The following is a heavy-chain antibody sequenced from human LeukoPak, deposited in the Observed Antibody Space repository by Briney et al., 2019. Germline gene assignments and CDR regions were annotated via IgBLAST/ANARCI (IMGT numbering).Heavy chain of an antibody. V-gene: IGHV4-59*01. Sequence: DPSEILSLTCTVSGGSISSYYWSWIRQPPGKGLEWIGYIYYSGSTNYNPSLKSRVTISVDTSKNQFSLKLSSVTAADTAVYYCARILSSVAGTNFYFDYWGQGTLVTVSS. CDR1: GGSISSYY. CDR2: IYYSGST. D-gene: IGHD6-19*01. CDR3: ARILSSVAGTNFYFDY. J-gene: IGHJ4*02.